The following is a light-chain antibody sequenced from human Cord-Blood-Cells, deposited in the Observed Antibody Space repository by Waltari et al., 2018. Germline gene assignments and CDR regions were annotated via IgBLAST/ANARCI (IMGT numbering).Light chain of an antibody. V-gene: IGKV3-11*01. J-gene: IGKJ2*01. CDR3: QQRSNWPPYT. CDR1: QSVSSY. CDR2: DAT. Sequence: EIVLTQSPATLSLSPGRRATLPCRASQSVSSYLAWYQQKLGQAPRLLIYDATNRATGIPARFSGSGSGTDFTLTISSLEPEDFAVYYCQQRSNWPPYTFGQGTKLEIK.